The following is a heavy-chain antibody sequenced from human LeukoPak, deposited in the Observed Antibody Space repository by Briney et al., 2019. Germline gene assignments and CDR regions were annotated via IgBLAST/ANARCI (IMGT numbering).Heavy chain of an antibody. Sequence: PGGSLRLSCAASGFTFSSYWMSWVRQAPGKGLEWVANIKQDGSEKYYVDSVKGRFTISRDNAKNSLYLQMNSLRAEDTAVYYCAREFAYDILTGYYTIDAFDIWGQGTMVTVSS. J-gene: IGHJ3*02. CDR3: AREFAYDILTGYYTIDAFDI. D-gene: IGHD3-9*01. CDR1: GFTFSSYW. V-gene: IGHV3-7*01. CDR2: IKQDGSEK.